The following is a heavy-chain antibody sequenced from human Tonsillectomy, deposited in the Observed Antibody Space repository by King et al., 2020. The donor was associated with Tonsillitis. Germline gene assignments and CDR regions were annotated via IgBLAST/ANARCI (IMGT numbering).Heavy chain of an antibody. D-gene: IGHD3-22*01. V-gene: IGHV4-61*01. Sequence: QVQLQESGPGLVKPSETLSLTCTVSGGSVSSGSYYWSWIRQPPGKGLEWIGYIYYSGSTNYNPSLKSRVTISVDTSKNQFSLQLSSVTAADTAVYYRARVTVGRYSSGSPVDYWGQGTLVTVSS. CDR3: ARVTVGRYSSGSPVDY. J-gene: IGHJ4*02. CDR1: GGSVSSGSYY. CDR2: IYYSGST.